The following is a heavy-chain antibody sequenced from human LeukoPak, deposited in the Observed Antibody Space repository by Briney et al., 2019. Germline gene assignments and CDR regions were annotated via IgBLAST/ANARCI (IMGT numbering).Heavy chain of an antibody. CDR3: ARSGSYYYGSVPGSFDY. V-gene: IGHV2-5*02. CDR2: IYWDDDK. Sequence: SGPTLVKPTQTLTLTCTFSGFSLSTSGVGVGWIRQPPGKALEWLALIYWDDDKRYSPSLKSRLTITKDTSKNQVVLTMTNMDPVDTATYYCARSGSYYYGSVPGSFDYWGQGTLVTVSS. D-gene: IGHD3-10*01. CDR1: GFSLSTSGVG. J-gene: IGHJ4*02.